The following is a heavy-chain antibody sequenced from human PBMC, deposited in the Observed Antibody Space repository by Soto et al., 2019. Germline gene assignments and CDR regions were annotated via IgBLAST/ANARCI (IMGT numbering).Heavy chain of an antibody. J-gene: IGHJ4*02. CDR3: RAVRAVIIATDYYFDY. CDR2: ISYDGSNK. V-gene: IGHV3-30*03. D-gene: IGHD3-10*01. CDR1: GFTFSSYG. Sequence: GGSLRLSCAASGFTFSSYGMHWVRQAPGKGLEWVAVISYDGSNKYYADSVKGRFTISRDNSKNTLYLQMNSLRAEDTAVYYCRAVRAVIIATDYYFDYWGQGTLVIVSS.